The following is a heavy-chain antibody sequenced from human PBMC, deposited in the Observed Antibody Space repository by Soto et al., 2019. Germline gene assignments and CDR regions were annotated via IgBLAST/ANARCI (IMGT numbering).Heavy chain of an antibody. CDR1: GYTFISHG. CDR3: ARVASSIVVVPDYGMDV. CDR2: ISGKNGNT. Sequence: QVQLVQSGVEVKKPGASVKVSCKASGYTFISHGISWVRQAPGQGLEWMGWISGKNGNTNYAQKLQVRVTLTTDTSTSTDYMELSSLRSDDTAVYYCARVASSIVVVPDYGMDVWGQGTTVTVSS. V-gene: IGHV1-18*04. D-gene: IGHD2-21*01. J-gene: IGHJ6*02.